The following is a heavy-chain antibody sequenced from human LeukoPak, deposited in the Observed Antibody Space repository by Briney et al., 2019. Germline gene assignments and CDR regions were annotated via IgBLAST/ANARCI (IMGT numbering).Heavy chain of an antibody. J-gene: IGHJ4*02. CDR1: GGSISSYY. D-gene: IGHD3-3*01. CDR3: ARQRMEYDFWSETLEYYFDY. Sequence: SETLSLTCTVSGGSISSYYWSWIRQPAGKGLEWIGRIYTSGSTNYNPSLKSRVTISVDTSKNQFSLKLSSVTAADTAVYYCARQRMEYDFWSETLEYYFDYWGQGTLVTVSS. CDR2: IYTSGST. V-gene: IGHV4-4*07.